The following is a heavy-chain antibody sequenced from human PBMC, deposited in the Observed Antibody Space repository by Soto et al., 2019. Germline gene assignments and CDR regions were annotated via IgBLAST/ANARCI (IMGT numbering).Heavy chain of an antibody. J-gene: IGHJ4*02. CDR1: GFTFGDYA. CDR2: IRSKAYGGTT. D-gene: IGHD6-19*01. V-gene: IGHV3-49*04. Sequence: GGSLRLSCTASGFTFGDYAMSWVRQAPGKGLEWVGFIRSKAYGGTTEYAASVKGRFTISRDDSKSIAYLQMNSLKTEDTAVYYCTRGPRRGWYPGYFEYWGPGTLVTVSS. CDR3: TRGPRRGWYPGYFEY.